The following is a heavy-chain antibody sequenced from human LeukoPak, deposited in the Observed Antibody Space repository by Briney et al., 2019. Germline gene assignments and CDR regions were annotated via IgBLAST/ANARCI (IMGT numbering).Heavy chain of an antibody. D-gene: IGHD2-15*01. Sequence: SETLSLTCAVYGGSFSGYYWSWIRQPPGKGLEWIGEINHSGSTNYNPSLKSRVTISVDTSKNQFSLKLSSVTAADTAVYYCARGDSGGIDYWGQGTLVTVPS. CDR1: GGSFSGYY. CDR3: ARGDSGGIDY. J-gene: IGHJ4*02. V-gene: IGHV4-34*01. CDR2: INHSGST.